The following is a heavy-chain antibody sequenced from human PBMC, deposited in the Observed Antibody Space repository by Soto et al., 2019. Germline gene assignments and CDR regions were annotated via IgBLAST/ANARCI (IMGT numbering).Heavy chain of an antibody. CDR2: INPNSGGT. CDR1: GYTFTGYY. J-gene: IGHJ4*02. V-gene: IGHV1-2*04. Sequence: ASVKVSCKASGYTFTGYYMHWVRQAPGQGLKWMGWINPNSGGTNYAQKFQGWVTMTRDTSISTAYMELSRLRSDDTAVYYCARSSTTTLSPTYGDHPRGFDYWGQGTLVTVSS. D-gene: IGHD4-17*01. CDR3: ARSSTTTLSPTYGDHPRGFDY.